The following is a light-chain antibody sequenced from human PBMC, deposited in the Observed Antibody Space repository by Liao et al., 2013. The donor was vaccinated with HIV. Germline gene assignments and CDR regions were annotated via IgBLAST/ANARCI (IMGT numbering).Light chain of an antibody. V-gene: IGLV3-21*01. CDR1: KIGSRS. J-gene: IGLJ2*01. CDR2: YDS. Sequence: SYELTQPPSVSVAPGKTARITCGGNKIGSRSVNWYQQRPGQAPLLVIYYDSDRPSGIPERFSGSNSGNTATLTISRVEAGDEADYYCQVWDRSSDEGVFGGGTKVTVL. CDR3: QVWDRSSDEGV.